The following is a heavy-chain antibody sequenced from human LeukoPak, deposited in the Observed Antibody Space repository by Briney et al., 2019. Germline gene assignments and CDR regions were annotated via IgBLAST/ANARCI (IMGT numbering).Heavy chain of an antibody. CDR2: ISYSGST. V-gene: IGHV4-30-4*08. CDR1: GGSVSSGYHY. J-gene: IGHJ6*03. Sequence: SETLSLTCTVSGGSVSSGYHYWSWIRQPPGKNLEWIGYISYSGSTSYNPYLESRVSISVDTSKTQFSLKLNSVTAADTAIYYCARVTPGYTGGGADYYYMDVWGKGTTVTVSS. CDR3: ARVTPGYTGGGADYYYMDV. D-gene: IGHD6-25*01.